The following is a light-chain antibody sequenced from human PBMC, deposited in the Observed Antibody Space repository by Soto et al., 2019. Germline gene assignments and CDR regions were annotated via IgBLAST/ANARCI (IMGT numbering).Light chain of an antibody. V-gene: IGLV1-44*01. CDR3: AAWDDSRYGVV. CDR1: SSNIGSNH. CDR2: RSD. J-gene: IGLJ2*01. Sequence: QSVLTQSPSASGTPGQRVIIACSGSSSNIGSNHVNWYRHLPGAAPKLLIFRSDQRPSGVPDRFSGSKSGTTASLAISGLQSGDVADYYCAAWDDSRYGVVFGGGTKLTVL.